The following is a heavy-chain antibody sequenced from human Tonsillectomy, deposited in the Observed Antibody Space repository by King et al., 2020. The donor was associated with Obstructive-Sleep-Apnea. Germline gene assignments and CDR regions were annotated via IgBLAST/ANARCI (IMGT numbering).Heavy chain of an antibody. D-gene: IGHD1-26*01. J-gene: IGHJ4*02. CDR3: AKDHYSGSYEYYFDY. CDR2: ISYDGSNK. Sequence: VQLVESGGGVVQPGRSLRLSWAASGFTFSSYGMHWARQAPGKGLGWVAVISYDGSNKYYADSVKGRITISRDNSKNTLYLQMNSRRAEDTAVYYCAKDHYSGSYEYYFDYWGQGTLVTVSS. V-gene: IGHV3-30*18. CDR1: GFTFSSYG.